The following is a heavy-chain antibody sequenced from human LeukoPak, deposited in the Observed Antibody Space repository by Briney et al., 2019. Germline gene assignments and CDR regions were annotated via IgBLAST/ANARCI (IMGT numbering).Heavy chain of an antibody. CDR3: ATDMAGGGSGSYYNSWWYFDL. V-gene: IGHV3-23*03. CDR2: LYTGGTT. D-gene: IGHD3-10*01. J-gene: IGHJ2*01. CDR1: GFTFSNYA. Sequence: GGSLRLSCAASGFTFSNYAMSWVRQAPGKGLEWVSVLYTGGTTYYADSVKGRFTISRDNSKNTLYLQMNNPRAEDTAVYYCATDMAGGGSGSYYNSWWYFDLWGRGTLVAVSS.